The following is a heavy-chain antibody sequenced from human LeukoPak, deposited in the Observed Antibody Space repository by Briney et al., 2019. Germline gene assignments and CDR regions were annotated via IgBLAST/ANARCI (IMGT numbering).Heavy chain of an antibody. CDR2: IRSKAYGGTT. CDR1: GFTFDDYD. V-gene: IGHV3-49*04. Sequence: GGSLRLSCTASGFTFDDYDMSWVRQAQGKGLEWVGFIRSKAYGGTTEYAASVKGRFTISRDDSKSIAYLQMNSLKTEDTAVYYCTRDLNGYCSGGSCYGGDYWGQGTLVTVSS. D-gene: IGHD2-15*01. J-gene: IGHJ4*02. CDR3: TRDLNGYCSGGSCYGGDY.